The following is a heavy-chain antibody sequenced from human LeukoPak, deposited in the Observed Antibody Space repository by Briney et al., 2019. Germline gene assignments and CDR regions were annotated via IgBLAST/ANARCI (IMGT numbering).Heavy chain of an antibody. Sequence: SVKVSCKASGGTFSSYDLSWVRQAPGQGLEWMGGIMPISGTANYAQKFQGRVTITADKPTNTAYMELSSLRSKDTAVYYCASGITDIVVVPATLRNYYFDYWGQGTLVTVSS. CDR3: ASGITDIVVVPATLRNYYFDY. V-gene: IGHV1-69*06. J-gene: IGHJ4*02. D-gene: IGHD2-2*01. CDR1: GGTFSSYD. CDR2: IMPISGTA.